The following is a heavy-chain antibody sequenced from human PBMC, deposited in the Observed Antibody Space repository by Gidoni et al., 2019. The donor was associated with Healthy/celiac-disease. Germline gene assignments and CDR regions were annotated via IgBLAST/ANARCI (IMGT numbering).Heavy chain of an antibody. D-gene: IGHD3-3*01. V-gene: IGHV3-23*01. CDR3: AKILGAYDFWSGYLDAFDI. CDR2: ISGSGGST. CDR1: GFTFSSYA. J-gene: IGHJ3*02. Sequence: EVQLLESGGGLVQPGGSLRLSCAASGFTFSSYAMSWVRQAPGKGLEWVSAISGSGGSTYYADSVKGRFTISRDNSKNTLYLQMNSLRAEDTAVYYCAKILGAYDFWSGYLDAFDIWGQGTMVTVSS.